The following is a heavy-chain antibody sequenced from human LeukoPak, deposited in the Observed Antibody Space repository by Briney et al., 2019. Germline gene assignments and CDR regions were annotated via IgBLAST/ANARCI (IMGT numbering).Heavy chain of an antibody. Sequence: PETLSRTCAVYGGSFSGYYWTWIRQAPGKGLEWIVDINTSGRISYNPSLKSLLTISVDASKTQFSLNLRSLTAADTAVYYCARGRQEVSMIVVVMTAVSYYLDVWGKGTTVTVS. CDR3: ARGRQEVSMIVVVMTAVSYYLDV. CDR1: GGSFSGYY. CDR2: INTSGRI. D-gene: IGHD3-22*01. V-gene: IGHV4-34*01. J-gene: IGHJ6*03.